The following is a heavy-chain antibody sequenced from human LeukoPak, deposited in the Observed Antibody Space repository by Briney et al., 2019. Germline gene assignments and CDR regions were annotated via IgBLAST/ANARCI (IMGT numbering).Heavy chain of an antibody. J-gene: IGHJ4*02. D-gene: IGHD3-10*01. V-gene: IGHV4-39*01. Sequence: SETLSLTCTVSGVSISSSRYYWGWIRQPPGKGLEWIGSIHYSGSTYYNPSLKSRVTISVDTSKNQFSLKLSSVTAADTAVYYCARFRWLITMVRGPEYYFDYWGQGTLVTVSS. CDR1: GVSISSSRYY. CDR3: ARFRWLITMVRGPEYYFDY. CDR2: IHYSGST.